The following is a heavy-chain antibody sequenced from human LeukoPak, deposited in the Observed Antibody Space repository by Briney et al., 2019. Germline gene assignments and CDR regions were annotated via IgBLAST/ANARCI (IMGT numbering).Heavy chain of an antibody. D-gene: IGHD3-22*01. J-gene: IGHJ4*02. CDR3: GKSPYYFDRNIDY. CDR2: ISWDDDST. Sequence: PGGSLRLSCAASGFTFDDYTMHWVRQAPGKGLEWVSHISWDDDSTYYADSVKGRFTISRDNSKNSLYLQMNSLRSEDTAFYYCGKSPYYFDRNIDYWGQGTLVTVSS. V-gene: IGHV3-43*01. CDR1: GFTFDDYT.